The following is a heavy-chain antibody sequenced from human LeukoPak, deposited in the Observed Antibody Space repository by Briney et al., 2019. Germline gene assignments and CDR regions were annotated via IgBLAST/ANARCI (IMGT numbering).Heavy chain of an antibody. D-gene: IGHD5-18*01. CDR2: ISGSGGST. Sequence: GGSLSLSCAASGFTFSSYAMSWVRQAPGRGLEWVSAISGSGGSTYYADSVKGRFTICRDNSKNTLYLQMNSLRAEDKAVYYCAKDRDTAMVLDAFDIWGQGTMVTVSS. CDR3: AKDRDTAMVLDAFDI. J-gene: IGHJ3*02. CDR1: GFTFSSYA. V-gene: IGHV3-23*01.